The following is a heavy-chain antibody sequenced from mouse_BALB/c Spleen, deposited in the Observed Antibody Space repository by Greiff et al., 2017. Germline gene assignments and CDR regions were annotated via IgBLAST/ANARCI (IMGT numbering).Heavy chain of an antibody. CDR1: GYTFTSYV. Sequence: VQLQQSGPELVKPGASVKMSCKASGYTFTSYVMHWVKQKPGQGLEWIGYINPYNDGTKYNEKFKGKATLTSDKSSSTAYMELSSLTSEDSAVYYCASSIYDGYYGYWGQGTTLTVSS. D-gene: IGHD2-3*01. J-gene: IGHJ2*01. CDR3: ASSIYDGYYGY. V-gene: IGHV1-14*01. CDR2: INPYNDGT.